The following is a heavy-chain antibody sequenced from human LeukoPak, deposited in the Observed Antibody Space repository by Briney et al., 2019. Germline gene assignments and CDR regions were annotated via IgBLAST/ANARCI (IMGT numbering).Heavy chain of an antibody. J-gene: IGHJ4*02. CDR2: ISGSGGST. Sequence: GGSLRLSCAASGFTFSSYAMSWVRQAPGKGLEWVSAISGSGGSTYYADSVKGRFTISRDNSKNTLYLQMNSLRAEDTAVYYCAKDPQNYGDYVDGLFDYWGQGTLVTVSS. V-gene: IGHV3-23*01. CDR3: AKDPQNYGDYVDGLFDY. D-gene: IGHD4-17*01. CDR1: GFTFSSYA.